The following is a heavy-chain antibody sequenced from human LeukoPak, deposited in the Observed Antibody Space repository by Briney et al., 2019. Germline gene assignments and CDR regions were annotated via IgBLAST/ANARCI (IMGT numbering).Heavy chain of an antibody. CDR2: INPSGGST. CDR3: ARAKGYYGSGSYLDAFDI. Sequence: ASVKVSCKASGYTFTSYYMHWVRQAPGQGLEWMGIINPSGGSTSYAQKFQGRVTMTRDMSTSTVYMELSSLRSEDTAVYYCARAKGYYGSGSYLDAFDIWGQGTMVTVSS. V-gene: IGHV1-46*01. CDR1: GYTFTSYY. J-gene: IGHJ3*02. D-gene: IGHD3-10*01.